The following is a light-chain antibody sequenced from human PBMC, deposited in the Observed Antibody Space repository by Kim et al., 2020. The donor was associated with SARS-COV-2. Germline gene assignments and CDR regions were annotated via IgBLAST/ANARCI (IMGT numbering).Light chain of an antibody. V-gene: IGLV1-44*01. Sequence: ELTQPPSVSGTPGQRVTISCSGGSSNIGSSTVSWYQQYTDTAPKLLMFSNTERPSGVPDRFSGSKSGTSASLAISGLQSEDEADYYCAAWDGSLNAWV. CDR1: SSNIGSST. CDR2: SNT. J-gene: IGLJ3*02. CDR3: AAWDGSLNAWV.